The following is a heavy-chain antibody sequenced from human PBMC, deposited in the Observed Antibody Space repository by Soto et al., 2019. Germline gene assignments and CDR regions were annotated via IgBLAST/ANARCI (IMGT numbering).Heavy chain of an antibody. CDR2: INAGNGNT. CDR3: ATDVGGFDY. CDR1: GYTFTSCA. D-gene: IGHD3-16*01. J-gene: IGHJ4*02. Sequence: QVQLVQSGAEVKKPGASVKVACKAYGYTFTSCAMHWVRLAPGQRLEWMGWINAGNGNTKYSQKFQGRVTITRDTSASTAYMELSSLRSEDTAVYYCATDVGGFDYWGQGTLVTVSS. V-gene: IGHV1-3*01.